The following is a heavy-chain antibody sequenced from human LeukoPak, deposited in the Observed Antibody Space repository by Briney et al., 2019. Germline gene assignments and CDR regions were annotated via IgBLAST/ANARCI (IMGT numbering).Heavy chain of an antibody. D-gene: IGHD1-14*01. CDR3: ARDRVAGEPFDY. V-gene: IGHV1-69*13. CDR1: GGTFSSYA. Sequence: SVKVSCKASGGTFSSYAISWVRQAPGQGLEWMGGIIPIFGTANYAQKFQGRVTITADESTSTAYMELSSLRSEDTAVYYCARDRVAGEPFDYWGQGTLVTVSS. CDR2: IIPIFGTA. J-gene: IGHJ4*02.